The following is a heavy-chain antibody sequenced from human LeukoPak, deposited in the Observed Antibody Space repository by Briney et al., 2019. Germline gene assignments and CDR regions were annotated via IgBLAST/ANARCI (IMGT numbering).Heavy chain of an antibody. J-gene: IGHJ4*02. D-gene: IGHD2-2*01. V-gene: IGHV3-30*18. CDR1: GFTFSSYG. CDR2: ISYDGSNK. Sequence: GGSLRLSCAASGFTFSSYGMHWVRQAPGKGLEWVAVISYDGSNKYYADSVKSRFNISRDNSKNTLYLQMNRLRAEDTGVYYCEKDPAYCSSTSCYVGGYFDYWGQGTLVTVSS. CDR3: EKDPAYCSSTSCYVGGYFDY.